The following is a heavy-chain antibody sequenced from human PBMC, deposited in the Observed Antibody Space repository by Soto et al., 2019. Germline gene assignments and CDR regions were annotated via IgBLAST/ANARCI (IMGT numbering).Heavy chain of an antibody. D-gene: IGHD3-22*01. CDR1: GFTFSSYA. V-gene: IGHV3-30*04. CDR2: ISYDGSFT. J-gene: IGHJ4*02. Sequence: GGSLRLSCAASGFTFSSYAMHWVRQAPGKGLEWVAVISYDGSFTSYADAVKGRFTISRDNAKNTLSLQMNSLRAEDTAVYYCAREIYDDYDSSGFDHWGQGTLVTVSS. CDR3: AREIYDDYDSSGFDH.